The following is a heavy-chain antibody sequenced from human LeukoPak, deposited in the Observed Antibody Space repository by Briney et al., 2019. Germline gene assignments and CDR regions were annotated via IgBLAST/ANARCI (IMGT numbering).Heavy chain of an antibody. CDR3: AMVVWGSYFDY. V-gene: IGHV4-34*01. D-gene: IGHD3-16*01. J-gene: IGHJ4*02. CDR2: INHSGST. Sequence: PSETLSLTCAVYGGSFSGYYWSWIRQPPGKGLEWIGEINHSGSTNYNPSLKSRVTISVDTSKNQFSLKLSSVTAADTAVYYCAMVVWGSYFDYWGQGTLVTVSS. CDR1: GGSFSGYY.